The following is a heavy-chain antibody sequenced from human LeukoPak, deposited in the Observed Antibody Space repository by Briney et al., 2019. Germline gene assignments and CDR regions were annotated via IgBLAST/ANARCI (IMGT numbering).Heavy chain of an antibody. CDR3: ARESIAARSVDY. D-gene: IGHD6-6*01. CDR2: INPSGGST. V-gene: IGHV1-46*01. Sequence: ASVKVSCKASGYTFTSYGISWVRQAPGQGLEWMGIINPSGGSTSYAQKFQGRVTMTRDTSTSTVYMELSSLRSEDTAVYYCARESIAARSVDYWGQGTLVTVSS. J-gene: IGHJ4*02. CDR1: GYTFTSYG.